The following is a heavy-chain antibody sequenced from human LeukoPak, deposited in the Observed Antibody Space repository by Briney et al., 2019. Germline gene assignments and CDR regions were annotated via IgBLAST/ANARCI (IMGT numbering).Heavy chain of an antibody. Sequence: ASVKVSCKASGGTFSSYAISWVRQAPGQGLEWMGGIIPIFGTANYAQKFQGRVTITADESTSTASMELSSLRSEDTAVYYCARGELLSRHFDYWGQGTLVTVSS. CDR1: GGTFSSYA. J-gene: IGHJ4*02. CDR2: IIPIFGTA. D-gene: IGHD2-2*01. CDR3: ARGELLSRHFDY. V-gene: IGHV1-69*13.